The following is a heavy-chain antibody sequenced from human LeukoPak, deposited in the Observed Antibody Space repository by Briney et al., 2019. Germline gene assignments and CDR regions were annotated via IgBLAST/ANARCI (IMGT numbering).Heavy chain of an antibody. V-gene: IGHV3-48*01. CDR1: GFTFSSNS. Sequence: PGGSLRLSCAASGFTFSSNSMNWVRQAPGKGLEWVSYISYTSSTIYYADSVKGRFTISRDNSKNTLYLQMNSLRAEDTAVYYCARDSVVTPGVVVWDYYGMDVWGQGTTVTVSS. CDR2: ISYTSSTI. J-gene: IGHJ6*02. D-gene: IGHD4-23*01. CDR3: ARDSVVTPGVVVWDYYGMDV.